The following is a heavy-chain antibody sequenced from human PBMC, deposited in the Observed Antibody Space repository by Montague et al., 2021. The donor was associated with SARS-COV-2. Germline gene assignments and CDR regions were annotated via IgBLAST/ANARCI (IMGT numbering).Heavy chain of an antibody. CDR2: VYHSGYT. Sequence: SETLSLTCSLSGFSISSGFYWAWIRHSPGKGPEWIGTVYHSGYTXYNPSLKGRVTVSIDTSKNQFSLTVTSVTAADTAVYFCARRGYTGSDYFDYWGQGTLVTVSS. CDR3: ARRGYTGSDYFDY. J-gene: IGHJ4*02. CDR1: GFSISSGFY. V-gene: IGHV4-38-2*01. D-gene: IGHD5-12*01.